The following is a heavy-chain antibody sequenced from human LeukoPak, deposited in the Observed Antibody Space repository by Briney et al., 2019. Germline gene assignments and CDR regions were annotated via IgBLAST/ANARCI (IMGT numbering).Heavy chain of an antibody. CDR3: VRSGRGTYFYFDW. J-gene: IGHJ4*02. Sequence: SVKVSCKASGYTFTSYGISWVRQAPGQGLEWMGGIIPIFGTANYAQKFQGRVTITADKSTSTAYMELSSLRSEDTAVYYCVRSGRGTYFYFDWWGQGTRVTVSS. D-gene: IGHD1-14*01. V-gene: IGHV1-69*06. CDR1: GYTFTSYG. CDR2: IIPIFGTA.